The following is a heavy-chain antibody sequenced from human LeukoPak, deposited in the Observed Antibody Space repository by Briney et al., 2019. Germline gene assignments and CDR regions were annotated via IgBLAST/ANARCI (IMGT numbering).Heavy chain of an antibody. CDR1: GFTFSRHG. J-gene: IGHJ4*02. CDR3: AKEGRSLQTY. CDR2: IKEDGTET. D-gene: IGHD5-24*01. Sequence: GGSLRLPCAPSGFTFSRHGMHWVRQAPGKGLEWVANIKEDGTETYYVDSVKGRFTISRDNAKNSLYLQMNSLRVEDTAVYYCAKEGRSLQTYWGQGTLVTVSS. V-gene: IGHV3-7*03.